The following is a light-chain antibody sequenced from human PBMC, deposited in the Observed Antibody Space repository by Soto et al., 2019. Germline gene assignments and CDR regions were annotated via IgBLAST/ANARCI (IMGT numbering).Light chain of an antibody. CDR1: QSIDRW. V-gene: IGKV1-5*01. CDR2: AAS. J-gene: IGKJ4*01. Sequence: DIQMTHSPSTLSASLPARVTITCMASQSIDRWVAWYQQKPGKAPKLLIYAASTLQSGVPSRFSGSGSGTDFTLTISCLQSEDFATYYCQQYYSYPLTFGGGTKVDIK. CDR3: QQYYSYPLT.